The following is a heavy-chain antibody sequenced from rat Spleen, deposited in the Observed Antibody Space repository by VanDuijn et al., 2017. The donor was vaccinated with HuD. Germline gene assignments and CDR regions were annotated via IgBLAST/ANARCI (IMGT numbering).Heavy chain of an antibody. CDR3: TTDRLGADYFDY. CDR1: GFTFSSSV. V-gene: IGHV5-43*01. D-gene: IGHD5-1*01. J-gene: IGHJ2*01. CDR2: INTDGSDI. Sequence: EVQLVESGGGLVQPGSSLKVSCVASGFTFSSSVMHWFRQAPENGIEWLAYINTDGSDIHYAETVKGRFTISRDNAKNTQYLQMDSLRSEDTATYYCTTDRLGADYFDYWGQGVMVTVSS.